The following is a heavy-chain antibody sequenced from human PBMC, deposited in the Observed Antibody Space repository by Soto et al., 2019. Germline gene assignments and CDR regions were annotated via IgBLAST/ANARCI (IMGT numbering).Heavy chain of an antibody. Sequence: SETVSLTCTVAGGSISSYYWSWIRQPPGKGLEWIGYIYYSGSTNYNPSLKSRVTISVDTSKNQFSLKLSSVTAADTAVYYCARGDGDVVRGVIDWFDPWGQGTLVTVSS. J-gene: IGHJ5*02. CDR3: ARGDGDVVRGVIDWFDP. V-gene: IGHV4-59*01. D-gene: IGHD3-10*01. CDR1: GGSISSYY. CDR2: IYYSGST.